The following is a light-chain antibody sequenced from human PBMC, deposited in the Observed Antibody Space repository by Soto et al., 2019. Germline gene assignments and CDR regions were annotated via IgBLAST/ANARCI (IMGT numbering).Light chain of an antibody. CDR2: EGT. V-gene: IGLV2-23*01. Sequence: QSALTQPASVSGSLGQSITISCTGSSSDVGTYYFVSWYQQHPGKVPKLMIYEGTKRPSGVSDRFSGSKSGNTASMTISGLQAEDEANYYCCSYAGNNTFVFGTGTKLTVL. J-gene: IGLJ1*01. CDR1: SSDVGTYYF. CDR3: CSYAGNNTFV.